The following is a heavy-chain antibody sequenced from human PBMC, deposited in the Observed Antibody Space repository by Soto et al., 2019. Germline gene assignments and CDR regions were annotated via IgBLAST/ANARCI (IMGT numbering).Heavy chain of an antibody. J-gene: IGHJ4*02. D-gene: IGHD2-21*01. V-gene: IGHV3-30*18. CDR3: AKESDYYSNSKWSFDS. Sequence: QVQLMESGGGVVQPGRSLRLSCAASGFTFSHHGMHWVRQAPGKGLEWLTVVSSDGSITYDADSVRGRFAISRDNSKNTLYLHMNSLRTEDTAVYYCAKESDYYSNSKWSFDSWGQGILVTVSS. CDR2: VSSDGSIT. CDR1: GFTFSHHG.